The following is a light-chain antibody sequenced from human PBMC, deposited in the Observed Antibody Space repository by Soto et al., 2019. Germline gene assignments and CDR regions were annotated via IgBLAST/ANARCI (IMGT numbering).Light chain of an antibody. J-gene: IGLJ2*01. V-gene: IGLV1-47*01. Sequence: QAVVTQPPSVSGTPGQRVTISCSGSSSNIGSNYVYWYQQLPGTAPKLLIYRNSQRPSGVPDRFSGSKSGTSGSLAISGLRSEDEADYYCAAWDDSLSAHVVFGGGTKLTVL. CDR1: SSNIGSNY. CDR2: RNS. CDR3: AAWDDSLSAHVV.